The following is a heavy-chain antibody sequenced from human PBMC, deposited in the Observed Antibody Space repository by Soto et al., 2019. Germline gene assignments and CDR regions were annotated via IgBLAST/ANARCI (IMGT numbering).Heavy chain of an antibody. V-gene: IGHV4-4*02. Sequence: SQTRSLNCVVAGDSITRSHRYNWVRQSPGKGLEWIGEIYHTGITNYNPSLKSRVNISVDKSNNQFSLMLRSVTAADTAVYYCATLPPRIVVVVTPIPTWGRGTLVTVSS. CDR3: ATLPPRIVVVVTPIPT. J-gene: IGHJ5*02. CDR2: IYHTGIT. CDR1: GDSITRSHR. D-gene: IGHD2-15*01.